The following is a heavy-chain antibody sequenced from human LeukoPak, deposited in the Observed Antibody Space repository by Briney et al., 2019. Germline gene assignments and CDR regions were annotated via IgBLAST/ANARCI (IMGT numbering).Heavy chain of an antibody. J-gene: IGHJ3*02. CDR3: ARRADDAFDI. V-gene: IGHV3-33*01. CDR1: AFSFSSYG. Sequence: PGTSPRLSCAASAFSFSSYGMHWVRQAPGKGLEWVALIWYDGSNRYYGDSVKGRFTISRDNSKNTLYLQMNSLRAEDTALYYCARRADDAFDIWGQGTMVTVSS. CDR2: IWYDGSNR.